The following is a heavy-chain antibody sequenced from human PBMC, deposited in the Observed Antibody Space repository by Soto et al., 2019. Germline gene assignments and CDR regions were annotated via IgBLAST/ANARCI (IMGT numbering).Heavy chain of an antibody. V-gene: IGHV1-18*01. D-gene: IGHD1-1*01. CDR2: ISAYNGNT. CDR3: ARDGMDHDLYYYYGMDV. CDR1: GYTFTSYG. J-gene: IGHJ6*01. Sequence: ASVKVSCKASGYTFTSYGISWVRQAPGQGLEWMGWISAYNGNTNYAQKLQGRVTMTTDTSTCTAYMELRSLRSDDTAVYYCARDGMDHDLYYYYGMDVWGQGTTVTVSS.